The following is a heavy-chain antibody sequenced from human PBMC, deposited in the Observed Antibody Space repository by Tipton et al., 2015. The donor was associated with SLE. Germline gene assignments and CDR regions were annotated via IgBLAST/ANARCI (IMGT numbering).Heavy chain of an antibody. V-gene: IGHV3-48*01. CDR2: ISGNSGTI. D-gene: IGHD3-16*01. CDR3: AREYYGLLNGYYFDS. J-gene: IGHJ4*02. CDR1: GFTFSSYA. Sequence: SLRLSCAASGFTFSSYAMSWVRQAPGKGLEWLSYISGNSGTIYYADSVEGRFTISRDNAKNSLYLQMDSLRAEDTALYFCAREYYGLLNGYYFDSWGQGTQVTVSS.